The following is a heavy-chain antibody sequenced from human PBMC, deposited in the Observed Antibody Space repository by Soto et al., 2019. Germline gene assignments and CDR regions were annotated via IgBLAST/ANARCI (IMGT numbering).Heavy chain of an antibody. CDR2: ISTYNGDT. D-gene: IGHD2-15*01. CDR3: AREGSRPYYYYGMDV. CDR1: GYSFTTYG. J-gene: IGHJ6*02. Sequence: QVQLVQSGAEVKKPGGSVKVSSKASGYSFTTYGIAWVRQAPGQGLEWMGWISTYNGDTDYAQNLQGRVIMTTDTSTTTAYMELRSLRSDDTAVYYCAREGSRPYYYYGMDVWGQGTTVSVSS. V-gene: IGHV1-18*01.